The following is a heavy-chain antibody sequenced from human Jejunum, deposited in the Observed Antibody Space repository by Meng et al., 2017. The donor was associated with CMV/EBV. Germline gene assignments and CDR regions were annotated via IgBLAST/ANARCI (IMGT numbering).Heavy chain of an antibody. CDR2: IQSNPDGGTT. V-gene: IGHV3-15*01. Sequence: TFNNAWMTWVRQAPGKGLEWVGRIQSNPDGGTTDNAEFVKGRFTISRDDSKNTLYLQMNSLTIEDTAVYYCAEEYYGSGSYNWFDPWGQGTLVTVSS. D-gene: IGHD3-10*01. CDR3: AEEYYGSGSYNWFDP. J-gene: IGHJ5*02. CDR1: TFNNAW.